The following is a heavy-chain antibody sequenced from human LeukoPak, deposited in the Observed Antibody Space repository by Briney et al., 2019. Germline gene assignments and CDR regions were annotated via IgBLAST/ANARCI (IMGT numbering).Heavy chain of an antibody. CDR2: INKDGGEK. V-gene: IGHV3-7*01. J-gene: IGHJ3*02. Sequence: GGSLRLSCAASGFTFSSYWMSWVRQAPGKGLEWVANINKDGGEKYYVDSLKGRFTISRDNAKSSLYLQMNSLRAEDTAVYYWAKKGGEHISTWPTDAFDIWGQGTMVTVSS. CDR3: AKKGGEHISTWPTDAFDI. CDR1: GFTFSSYW. D-gene: IGHD1/OR15-1a*01.